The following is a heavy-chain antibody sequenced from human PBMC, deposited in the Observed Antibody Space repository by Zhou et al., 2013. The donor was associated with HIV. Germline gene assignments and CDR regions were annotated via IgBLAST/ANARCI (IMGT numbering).Heavy chain of an antibody. J-gene: IGHJ6*03. CDR3: ARDAYSGSYYLPYYYYYYMDV. CDR2: ISGNNGKT. V-gene: IGHV1-18*01. CDR1: GFTFTGFG. D-gene: IGHD1-26*01. Sequence: QVQLLQSGAEVKKPGASVKVSCKASGFTFTGFGISWVRQAPGQGLEWMGWISGNNGKTKYAQKFQGRVTMTTDTSTSTAYMEVRSLRSDDTAVYYCARDAYSGSYYLPYYYYYYMDVWGKGTTVSVSS.